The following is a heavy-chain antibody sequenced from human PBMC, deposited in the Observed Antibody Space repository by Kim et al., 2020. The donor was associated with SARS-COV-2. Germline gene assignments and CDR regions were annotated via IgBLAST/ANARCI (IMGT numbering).Heavy chain of an antibody. V-gene: IGHV4-31*03. Sequence: SETLSLTCTVSGGSISSGGYYWSWIRQHPGKGLEWIGYIYYSGSTYYNPSLKSRVTISVDTSKNQFSLKLSSVTAADTAVYYCARGPADCSSTSCYYDYGMDVWGQGTTVTVSS. CDR2: IYYSGST. CDR3: ARGPADCSSTSCYYDYGMDV. CDR1: GGSISSGGYY. J-gene: IGHJ6*02. D-gene: IGHD2-2*01.